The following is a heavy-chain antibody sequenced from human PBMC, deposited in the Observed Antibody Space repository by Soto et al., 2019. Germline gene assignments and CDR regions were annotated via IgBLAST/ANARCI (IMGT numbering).Heavy chain of an antibody. Sequence: GESLKISCKGSGYSFTTYWIGWFRQMPGKGRKWMGIIYPGDSDTRYSPSFQGQVTISADKSISTAYLQWSSLKASDTAMYYCARLVTPYYYGSGSINWFDPRGQGTLVTVSS. D-gene: IGHD3-10*01. CDR3: ARLVTPYYYGSGSINWFDP. J-gene: IGHJ5*02. CDR1: GYSFTTYW. V-gene: IGHV5-51*01. CDR2: IYPGDSDT.